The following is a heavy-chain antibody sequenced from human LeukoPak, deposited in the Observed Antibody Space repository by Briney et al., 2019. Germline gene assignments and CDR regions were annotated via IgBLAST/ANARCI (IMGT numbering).Heavy chain of an antibody. J-gene: IGHJ4*01. CDR3: ATGSTPTPFPYDYFDY. CDR2: FDPEDGET. V-gene: IGHV1-24*01. D-gene: IGHD2-21*01. CDR1: GYTLTELS. Sequence: ASVKVSCKVSGYTLTELSMHWVRQAPGKGLDWMGGFDPEDGETIYAQKFQGRVTMTEDTSTDTAYMELSSLRSEDTAVYSCATGSTPTPFPYDYFDYWGPGTLVTVSS.